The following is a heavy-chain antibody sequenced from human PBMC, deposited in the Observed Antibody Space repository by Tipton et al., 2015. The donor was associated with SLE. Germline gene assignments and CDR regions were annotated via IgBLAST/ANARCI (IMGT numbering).Heavy chain of an antibody. CDR3: SRVQGAARLDY. CDR1: GDNVSSSSVA. Sequence: GLVKPSQTLSLTCAISGDNVSSSSVAWNWIRQSPSRGLEWLGRTYYRSKWYYDYAVSVISRITISPDTSKNQFSLHLNSVTPEDTAVYYSSRVQGAARLDYWGQGTLVTVSS. CDR2: TYYRSKWYY. J-gene: IGHJ4*02. D-gene: IGHD5-18*01. V-gene: IGHV6-1*01.